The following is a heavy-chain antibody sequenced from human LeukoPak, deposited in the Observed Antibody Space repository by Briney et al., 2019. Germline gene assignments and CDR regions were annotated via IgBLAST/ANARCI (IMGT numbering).Heavy chain of an antibody. Sequence: TSETLSLTCAVYGGSFSGYYWSWIRQPPGKGLEWIGEINHSGGTNYNPSLKSRVTISVDTSKNQFSLKLSSVTAADTAVYYCAREDSSGYEDYWGQGTLVTVSS. CDR2: INHSGGT. CDR3: AREDSSGYEDY. D-gene: IGHD3-22*01. V-gene: IGHV4-34*01. CDR1: GGSFSGYY. J-gene: IGHJ4*02.